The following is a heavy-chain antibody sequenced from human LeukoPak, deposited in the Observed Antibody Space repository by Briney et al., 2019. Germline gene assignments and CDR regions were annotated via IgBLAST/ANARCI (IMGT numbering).Heavy chain of an antibody. CDR1: GDSISSGIFY. CDR2: IDASGST. Sequence: SETLSLTCSVSGDSISSGIFYWSWIRQPAGRGLEWIGRIDASGSTNYNPSLKSRVTMSVDSSKNQFSLKVSSVTAADTAVYYCARKDGDIWGQGTMVTVSS. V-gene: IGHV4-61*02. J-gene: IGHJ3*02. CDR3: ARKDGDI. D-gene: IGHD5-24*01.